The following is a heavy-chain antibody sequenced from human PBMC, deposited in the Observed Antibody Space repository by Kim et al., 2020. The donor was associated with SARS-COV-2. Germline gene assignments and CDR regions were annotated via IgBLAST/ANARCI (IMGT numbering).Heavy chain of an antibody. D-gene: IGHD1-20*01. CDR1: GGALSNYF. CDR3: ARESSIRDRAFDV. V-gene: IGHV1-69*13. Sequence: SVKVSCKASGGALSNYFISWLRQAPGQGLEWMGGITPLSGTTDYAQKFQDRVTMTADVSSNTAYMELSSLTSDDTGVFYCARESSIRDRAFDVWGQGTVVTVSS. CDR2: ITPLSGTT. J-gene: IGHJ3*01.